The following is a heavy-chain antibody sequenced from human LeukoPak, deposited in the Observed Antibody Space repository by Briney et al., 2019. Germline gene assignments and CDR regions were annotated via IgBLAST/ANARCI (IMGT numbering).Heavy chain of an antibody. CDR1: GGTFSSYA. Sequence: SMKIYCKASGGTFSSYAISWVRQAPGQGLEWMGRIIPILGIANYAQKFQGRVTITADKSTSTAYMELSSLRSEDTAVYYCARGGWFDPWGQGTLVTVSS. J-gene: IGHJ5*02. D-gene: IGHD3-10*01. CDR2: IIPILGIA. CDR3: ARGGWFDP. V-gene: IGHV1-69*04.